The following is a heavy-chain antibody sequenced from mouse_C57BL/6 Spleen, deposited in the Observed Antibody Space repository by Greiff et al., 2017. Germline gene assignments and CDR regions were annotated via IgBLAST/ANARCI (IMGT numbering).Heavy chain of an antibody. D-gene: IGHD1-1*01. CDR2: IYPGSGST. CDR3: ARFITSVGYLDS. Sequence: QVQLQQPGAELVKPGASVKMSCKASGYTFTSYWITWVKQRPGQGLEWIGDIYPGSGSTNYNEKFKSKATLTVDTSSSTAYMQLSSLTSEDSAVYYCARFITSVGYLDSWGQGTTLTVSS. CDR1: GYTFTSYW. J-gene: IGHJ2*01. V-gene: IGHV1-55*01.